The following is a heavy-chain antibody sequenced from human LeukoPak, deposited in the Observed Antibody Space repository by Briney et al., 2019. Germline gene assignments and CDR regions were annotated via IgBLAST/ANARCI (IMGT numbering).Heavy chain of an antibody. Sequence: ASVKVSCKASGYTFTSYGISWVRQAPGQGLEWMGWIGAYNGCTNYAQKLQGRVTMTTDTSTSTAYMELRSLRSDDTAVYYCARGSSGGYNYGRESDYWGQGTLVTVSS. D-gene: IGHD5-24*01. CDR3: ARGSSGGYNYGRESDY. CDR1: GYTFTSYG. CDR2: IGAYNGCT. J-gene: IGHJ4*02. V-gene: IGHV1-18*01.